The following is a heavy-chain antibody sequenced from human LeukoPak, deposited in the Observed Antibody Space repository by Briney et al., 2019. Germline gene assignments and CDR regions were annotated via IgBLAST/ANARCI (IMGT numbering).Heavy chain of an antibody. D-gene: IGHD4-17*01. J-gene: IGHJ3*02. Sequence: ASVKVSCKASGYTFTSYGISWVRQAPGQGLEWMGWISAYNGNTNYAQKVQGRVTMTTDTSTTTVYMELRSLRSDDTAVYYCARDRGPATVTTNWAFDIWGQGTMVTVSS. V-gene: IGHV1-18*01. CDR3: ARDRGPATVTTNWAFDI. CDR2: ISAYNGNT. CDR1: GYTFTSYG.